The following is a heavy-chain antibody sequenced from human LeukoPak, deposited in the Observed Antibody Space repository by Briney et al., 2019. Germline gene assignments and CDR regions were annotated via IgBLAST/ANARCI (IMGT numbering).Heavy chain of an antibody. CDR1: GGSISSHY. J-gene: IGHJ5*02. CDR3: ARRGYYGSGTYFYSWFDP. V-gene: IGHV4-59*08. D-gene: IGHD3-10*01. CDR2: IYYSGST. Sequence: SETLSLTCTVSGGSISSHYWSWIRQPPGKGLEWIGYIYYSGSTNYNPSLKSRVTISVDTSKNQFSLKLSSVTAADTAVYYCARRGYYGSGTYFYSWFDPWGQGTLVTVSS.